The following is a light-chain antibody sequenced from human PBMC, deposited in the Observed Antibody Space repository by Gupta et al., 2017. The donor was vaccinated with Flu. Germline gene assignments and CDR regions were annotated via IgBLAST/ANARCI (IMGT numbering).Light chain of an antibody. J-gene: IGLJ1*01. CDR2: EVS. CDR1: SSDVGGYNY. CDR3: SSYTGSNTHV. V-gene: IGLV2-14*01. Sequence: QSALTQPASVSGSPGQSITISCLGTSSDVGGYNYVSWYQQHPGKAPNLMIYEVSNRPAGVSLRFSGSKSDNTASLTISGLQAEDEADYYCSSYTGSNTHVFGTGTKVTVL.